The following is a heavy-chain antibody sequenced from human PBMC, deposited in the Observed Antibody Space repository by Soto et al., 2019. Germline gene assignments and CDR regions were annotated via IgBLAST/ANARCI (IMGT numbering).Heavy chain of an antibody. J-gene: IGHJ5*02. V-gene: IGHV3-21*01. Sequence: GGSLRLSCAASGFTFRSFTMNWVRQAPGKGLEWVSTISSNSAYIYYTDALRGRFTISRDNAKNSLHLQMNSRRAEDTAVYYCTRDASRDSSARGWFDPWGPGT. D-gene: IGHD6-13*01. CDR3: TRDASRDSSARGWFDP. CDR1: GFTFRSFT. CDR2: ISSNSAYI.